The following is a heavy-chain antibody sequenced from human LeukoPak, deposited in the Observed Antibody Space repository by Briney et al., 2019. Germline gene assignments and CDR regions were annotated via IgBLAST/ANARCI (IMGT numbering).Heavy chain of an antibody. CDR3: AELGITMIGGV. D-gene: IGHD3-10*02. J-gene: IGHJ6*04. Sequence: GGSLRLSCVVSGFTLSGHSINWVRQAPGKGLEWVSSISSSGSTIYYADSVKGRFTISRDNAKNSLYLQMNSLRAEDTAVYYCAELGITMIGGVWGKGTTVTISS. CDR1: GFTLSGHS. CDR2: ISSSGSTI. V-gene: IGHV3-48*04.